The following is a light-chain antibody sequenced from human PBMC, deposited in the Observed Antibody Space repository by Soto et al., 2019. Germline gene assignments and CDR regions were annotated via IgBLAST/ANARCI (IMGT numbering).Light chain of an antibody. CDR2: DAS. CDR1: QPISTY. Sequence: QMTQYPSSLSACGVDTVTSARRASQPISTYLNWFQQKPGKAPKLLIYDASSLESGVPSRFSGSGSGTEFTLTISSLQSEDFAVYYCQQYNNWPPITFGQGTRLEIK. CDR3: QQYNNWPPIT. V-gene: IGKV1D-13*01. J-gene: IGKJ5*01.